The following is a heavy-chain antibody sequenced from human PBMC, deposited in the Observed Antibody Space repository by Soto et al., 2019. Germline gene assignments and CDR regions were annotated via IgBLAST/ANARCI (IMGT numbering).Heavy chain of an antibody. J-gene: IGHJ6*02. D-gene: IGHD3-22*01. CDR3: ARDEWIDRGMDV. CDR1: GFTFSSYW. V-gene: IGHV3-74*01. CDR2: INSDGSST. Sequence: EVQLVESGGGLVQPGGSLRLSCAASGFTFSSYWMHWVRQAPGKGVVWVSRINSDGSSTSYADSVKGRFTISRDNAKNTLYLQMNSLRAEDTAVYYCARDEWIDRGMDVWGQGTTVTVSS.